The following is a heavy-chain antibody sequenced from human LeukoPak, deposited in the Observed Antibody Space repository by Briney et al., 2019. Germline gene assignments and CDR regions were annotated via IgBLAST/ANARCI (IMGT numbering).Heavy chain of an antibody. CDR2: ISPSGGST. J-gene: IGHJ6*03. CDR3: ARDSDSYGEQNFYEEDYYYYMDV. V-gene: IGHV1-46*01. Sequence: ASVKVSCKAFGYTFISNYMHWVRQAPGRGPEWMGVISPSGGSTTYAQKFRGRVTLTRDMSTSTDYLELSSLRSDDTAVYYCARDSDSYGEQNFYEEDYYYYMDVWGKGTTVTISS. D-gene: IGHD5-18*01. CDR1: GYTFISNY.